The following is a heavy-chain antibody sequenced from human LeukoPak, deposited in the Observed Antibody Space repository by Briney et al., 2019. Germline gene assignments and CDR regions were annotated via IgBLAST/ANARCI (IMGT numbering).Heavy chain of an antibody. D-gene: IGHD3-10*01. CDR3: ARSGSISYYYGSGSYYSAGMDV. Sequence: PSETLSLTCSVSGGSVSSYYWSWIRQSPGKGLEWIGYIYYSGSTNYNPSLKSRVTISVDTSKNQFSLKLSSVTAADTAVYYCARSGSISYYYGSGSYYSAGMDVWGQGTTVTVSS. CDR1: GGSVSSYY. J-gene: IGHJ6*02. V-gene: IGHV4-59*08. CDR2: IYYSGST.